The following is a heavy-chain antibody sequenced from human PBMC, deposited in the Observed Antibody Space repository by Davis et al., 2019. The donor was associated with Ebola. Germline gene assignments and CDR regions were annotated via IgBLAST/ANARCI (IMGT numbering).Heavy chain of an antibody. D-gene: IGHD5-24*01. J-gene: IGHJ4*02. Sequence: SVKVSCKASGYTFTSYDINWVRQATGQGLEWMGRIIPILGIANYAQKFQGRVTITADKSTSTAYMELSSLRSEDTAVYYCARDLGMATITGGDYWGQGTLVTVSS. V-gene: IGHV1-69*04. CDR3: ARDLGMATITGGDY. CDR2: IIPILGIA. CDR1: GYTFTSYD.